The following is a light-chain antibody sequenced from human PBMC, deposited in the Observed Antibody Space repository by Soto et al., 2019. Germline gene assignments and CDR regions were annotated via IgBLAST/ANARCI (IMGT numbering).Light chain of an antibody. Sequence: IVWTQSPGTLSLFPGERATLSCRASQSVSSSYLAWYQQKPGQAPRLLIYGASSRATGIPDRFSGSGSGTDFTLTISRLEPEDFAVYYCQQYGSSPTWTFGQGTKVDI. CDR3: QQYGSSPTWT. CDR1: QSVSSSY. V-gene: IGKV3-20*01. CDR2: GAS. J-gene: IGKJ1*01.